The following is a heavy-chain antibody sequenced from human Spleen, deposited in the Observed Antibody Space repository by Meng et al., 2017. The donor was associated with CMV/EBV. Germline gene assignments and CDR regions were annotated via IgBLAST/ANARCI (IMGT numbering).Heavy chain of an antibody. J-gene: IGHJ4*02. V-gene: IGHV1-2*02. CDR1: GYTFTSYG. CDR3: ARDLSRARPPMFDY. Sequence: ASVKVSCKASGYTFTSYGISWVRQAPGQGLEWMGWINPNSGGTNYAQKFQGRVTMTRDTSISTAYMELSRLRSDDTAVYYCARDLSRARPPMFDYWGQGTLVTVS. D-gene: IGHD6-6*01. CDR2: INPNSGGT.